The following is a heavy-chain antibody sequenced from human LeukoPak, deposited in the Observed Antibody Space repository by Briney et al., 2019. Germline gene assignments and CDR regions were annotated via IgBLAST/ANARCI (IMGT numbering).Heavy chain of an antibody. CDR3: ARSSPKYSNDNWLDP. D-gene: IGHD4-11*01. J-gene: IGHJ5*02. Sequence: PSETLSLTCAVSGGSISSYYWSWIRQPPGKGLEWIGYIYYSGSTNYNPSLKSRVTISVDTSKNQFSLKLSSVTAADTAVYYCARSSPKYSNDNWLDPWGQGTLVTVSS. V-gene: IGHV4-59*01. CDR2: IYYSGST. CDR1: GGSISSYY.